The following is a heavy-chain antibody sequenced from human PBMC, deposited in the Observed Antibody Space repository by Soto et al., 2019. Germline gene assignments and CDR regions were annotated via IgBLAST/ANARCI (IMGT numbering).Heavy chain of an antibody. Sequence: ASVKVSCKASGYTFTSYGISWVRQAPGQGLEWMGWISAYNGNTNYAQKLQGRATMTTDTSTSTAYMELRSLRSDDTAVYYCARDRKSSSWYEGNLFDPWGQGTLVTVSS. CDR3: ARDRKSSSWYEGNLFDP. J-gene: IGHJ5*02. CDR2: ISAYNGNT. CDR1: GYTFTSYG. V-gene: IGHV1-18*01. D-gene: IGHD6-13*01.